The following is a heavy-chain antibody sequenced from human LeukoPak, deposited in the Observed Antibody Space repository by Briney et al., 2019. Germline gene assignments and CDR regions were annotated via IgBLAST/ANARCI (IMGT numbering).Heavy chain of an antibody. V-gene: IGHV3-69-1*02. CDR1: GFTFSDYY. CDR3: ARWNYAFDS. J-gene: IGHJ4*02. CDR2: ISSSSTI. D-gene: IGHD1-7*01. Sequence: GGSLRLSCAASGFTFSDYYMNWVRQAPGKGLEWVSSISSSSTIYYADSVKGRFTTSRDNAKNSLYLQMNSLRVEDTAVYYCARWNYAFDSWGQGTLVTVSS.